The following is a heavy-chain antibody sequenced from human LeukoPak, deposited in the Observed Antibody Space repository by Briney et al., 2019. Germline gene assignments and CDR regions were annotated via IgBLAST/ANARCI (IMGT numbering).Heavy chain of an antibody. CDR2: INQYESEK. CDR3: ATDTRGFFDY. D-gene: IGHD1-1*01. CDR1: GFAFSTYW. V-gene: IGHV3-7*01. Sequence: GGSLRLSCAASGFAFSTYWVTWVRQAPGKGLEWVANINQYESEKYYVDSVKGRFTIFRDNAKNSLSLQMNSLSVEDTAVYYCATDTRGFFDYWGQGTLVTVSS. J-gene: IGHJ4*02.